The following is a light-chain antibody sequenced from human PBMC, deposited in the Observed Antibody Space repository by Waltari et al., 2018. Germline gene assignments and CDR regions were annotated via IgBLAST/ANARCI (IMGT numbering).Light chain of an antibody. CDR1: SSDVGGYNH. CDR3: CSYAGSYTWV. V-gene: IGLV2-11*01. CDR2: DVS. Sequence: QSALTQPRSVSGSPGQSVTIPCTGTSSDVGGYNHVPWYQQHPGKAPKPMIYDVSKRPSGVPDRFSGSKSGNTASLTISGLQAEDEADYYCCSYAGSYTWVFGGGTKLTVL. J-gene: IGLJ3*02.